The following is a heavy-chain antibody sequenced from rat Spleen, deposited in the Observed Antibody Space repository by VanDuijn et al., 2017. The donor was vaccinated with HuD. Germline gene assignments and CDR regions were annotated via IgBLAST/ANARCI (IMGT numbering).Heavy chain of an antibody. CDR3: GRGGWEGDVGY. Sequence: EVQLVESGGGLVQPGSSLKVSCVASGFTFSNYVMHWFRQAPENGIEWLAYINTDSSRTHYAETVKGRFTISRDNAKNTVDMQLSSLGSEDTAIDWCGRGGWEGDVGYWSQGVMFTVSS. CDR1: GFTFSNYV. J-gene: IGHJ2*01. CDR2: INTDSSRT. V-gene: IGHV5-43*01. D-gene: IGHD1-11*01.